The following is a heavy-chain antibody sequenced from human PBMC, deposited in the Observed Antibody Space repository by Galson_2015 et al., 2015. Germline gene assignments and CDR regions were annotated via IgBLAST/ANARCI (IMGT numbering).Heavy chain of an antibody. CDR1: GFTFDDYA. J-gene: IGHJ3*02. D-gene: IGHD1-26*01. CDR3: AKDHGWELLSDAFDI. V-gene: IGHV3-9*01. Sequence: SLRLSCAASGFTFDDYAMHWVRQAPGKGLEWVSGISWNSGSIGYADSVKGRFTISRDNAKNSLYLQMNSLRAEDTALYHCAKDHGWELLSDAFDIWGQGTMVTVSS. CDR2: ISWNSGSI.